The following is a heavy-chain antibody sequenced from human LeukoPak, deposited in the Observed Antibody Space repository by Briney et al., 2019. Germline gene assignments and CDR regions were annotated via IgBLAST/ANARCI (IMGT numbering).Heavy chain of an antibody. V-gene: IGHV1-2*02. Sequence: ASVKVSCKASGYTLTGYYMHWVRQAPGQGLEWMGWINPNSGGTNYAQKLQGRVTMTTDTSTSTAYMELRSLRSDDTAVYYCARDKVAGGPMDVWGKGTTVTVSS. CDR2: INPNSGGT. D-gene: IGHD6-19*01. CDR1: GYTLTGYY. J-gene: IGHJ6*03. CDR3: ARDKVAGGPMDV.